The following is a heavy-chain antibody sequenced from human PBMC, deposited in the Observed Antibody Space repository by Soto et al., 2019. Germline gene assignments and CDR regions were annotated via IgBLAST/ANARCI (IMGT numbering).Heavy chain of an antibody. Sequence: PGGSLRLSCAASGFTFSSYGMHWVRQAPGKGLEWVSVISYDGSTTYYADSVKGRFTISRDNSKNTVYLQMNSLRADDTAVYYCAKDRLAGGFDYWGQGTLVTVSS. V-gene: IGHV3-33*06. J-gene: IGHJ4*02. D-gene: IGHD3-16*01. CDR1: GFTFSSYG. CDR2: ISYDGSTT. CDR3: AKDRLAGGFDY.